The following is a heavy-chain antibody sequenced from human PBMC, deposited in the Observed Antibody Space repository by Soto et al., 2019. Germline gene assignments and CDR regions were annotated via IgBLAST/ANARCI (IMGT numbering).Heavy chain of an antibody. V-gene: IGHV3-11*01. D-gene: IGHD3-3*01. Sequence: GALRLSCAASGFTFSDYYMSWIRQAPGKGLEWVSYISSSGSTIYYADSVKDRFTISRDNAKNSLYLQMNSLRAEDTAVYYCARNNYDGAAFDIWGQGTMVTVSS. CDR1: GFTFSDYY. J-gene: IGHJ3*02. CDR3: ARNNYDGAAFDI. CDR2: ISSSGSTI.